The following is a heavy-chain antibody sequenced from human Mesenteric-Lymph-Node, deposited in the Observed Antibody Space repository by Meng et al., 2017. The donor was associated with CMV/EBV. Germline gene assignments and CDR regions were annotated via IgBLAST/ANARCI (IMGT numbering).Heavy chain of an antibody. CDR1: GFTFSTYW. V-gene: IGHV3-7*01. CDR3: ASSFRFDY. Sequence: GESLKISCAASGFTFSTYWMSWVRQAPGKGLEWVAHIKEDGSDTYYVDSVKGRFTISRDNAKNSLYLQMNSLRAEDTAIYYCASSFRFDYWGQGTLVTVSS. J-gene: IGHJ4*02. CDR2: IKEDGSDT.